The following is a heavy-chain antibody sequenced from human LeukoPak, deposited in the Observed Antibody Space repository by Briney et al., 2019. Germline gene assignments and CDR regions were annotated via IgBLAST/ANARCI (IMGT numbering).Heavy chain of an antibody. Sequence: GRSLRLSCAASGFTFSSYAMHWVRQAPGKGLEWVAVISYDGSNKYYADSVRGRFTISRDNSKTTLYLKMNSLRAEDTAVYCCARSAMIVVVTPLDYWGQGTLVTVSS. D-gene: IGHD3-22*01. CDR2: ISYDGSNK. J-gene: IGHJ4*02. CDR1: GFTFSSYA. V-gene: IGHV3-30-3*01. CDR3: ARSAMIVVVTPLDY.